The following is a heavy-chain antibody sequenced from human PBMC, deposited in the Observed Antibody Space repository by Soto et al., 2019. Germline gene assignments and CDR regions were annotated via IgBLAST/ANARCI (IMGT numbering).Heavy chain of an antibody. CDR1: GFTFSTYW. J-gene: IGHJ4*02. D-gene: IGHD3-16*01. V-gene: IGHV3-7*01. CDR3: VCGGNFFVY. Sequence: EVQLVESGGGLVQPGGSLRLPCAASGFTFSTYWMTWVRQPPGKGLEWVASINQDGRERYYVDSVRGRFTISRDNAENSLYLQMNRLRAEDTAVYYCVCGGNFFVYWGQGTLVTVSP. CDR2: INQDGRER.